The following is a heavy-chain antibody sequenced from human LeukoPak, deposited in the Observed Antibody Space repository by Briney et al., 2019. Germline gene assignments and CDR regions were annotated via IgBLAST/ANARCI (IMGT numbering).Heavy chain of an antibody. CDR1: GFTFSSYA. Sequence: GGSLRLSCAAYGFTFSSYAMSWVRQAPGKGLEWVSNISGSGRGGSTYYADSVKGRFTISRDNSKNTLYLQMNSLRAEDTAVYYCAKGDTTWVLPHDYWGQGTLVTVSS. CDR3: AKGDTTWVLPHDY. V-gene: IGHV3-23*01. CDR2: ISGSGRGGST. D-gene: IGHD1-26*01. J-gene: IGHJ4*02.